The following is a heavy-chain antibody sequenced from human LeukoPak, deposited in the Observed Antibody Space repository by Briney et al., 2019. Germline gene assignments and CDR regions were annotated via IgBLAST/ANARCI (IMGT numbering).Heavy chain of an antibody. J-gene: IGHJ4*02. CDR1: GFPFSSYG. Sequence: GRSLRLSCVASGFPFSSYGMHWVRQAPGRGLEWVAVIWYDGSNRYYADSMKGRFTISRDNSKNTLYLQMNSLRAEDTGVYYCARAVGPFDYWGQGTLVTVSS. CDR3: ARAVGPFDY. CDR2: IWYDGSNR. V-gene: IGHV3-33*01. D-gene: IGHD1-26*01.